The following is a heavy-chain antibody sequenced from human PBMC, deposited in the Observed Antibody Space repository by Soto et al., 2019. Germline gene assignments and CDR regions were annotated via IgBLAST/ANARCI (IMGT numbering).Heavy chain of an antibody. J-gene: IGHJ3*02. CDR1: GYSFTLYW. CDR3: ARRGAYYYDSSGYNDAFDI. D-gene: IGHD3-22*01. Sequence: GESLKISCKGSGYSFTLYWIGWVRQMPGKGLEWMGIIYPGDSDTRYSPSFQGQVTISADKSISTAYLQWSSLKASDTAMYYCARRGAYYYDSSGYNDAFDIWGQGTMVTVS. V-gene: IGHV5-51*01. CDR2: IYPGDSDT.